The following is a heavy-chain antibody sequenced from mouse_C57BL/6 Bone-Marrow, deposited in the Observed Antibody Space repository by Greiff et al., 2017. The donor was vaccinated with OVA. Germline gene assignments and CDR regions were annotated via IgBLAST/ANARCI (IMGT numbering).Heavy chain of an antibody. J-gene: IGHJ4*01. V-gene: IGHV5-15*01. CDR2: ISNLAYST. D-gene: IGHD2-13*01. CDR1: GFTFSDYG. Sequence: EVMLVESGGGLVQPGGSLTLSCAASGFTFSDYGMAWVRQAPRKGPEWVAFISNLAYSTYYADTVTGRFTISRENAKNTLYLEMSRLRSEDTAMYNCASGDYDYDAMDYWGQGTSVTVSS. CDR3: ASGDYDYDAMDY.